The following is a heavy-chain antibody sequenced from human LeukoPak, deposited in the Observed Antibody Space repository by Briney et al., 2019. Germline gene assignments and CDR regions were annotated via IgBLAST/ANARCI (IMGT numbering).Heavy chain of an antibody. J-gene: IGHJ5*02. V-gene: IGHV4-39*07. CDR3: ARDKLVTMVRGGRMGYNWFDP. D-gene: IGHD3-10*01. CDR2: IYHSGST. CDR1: GGSLSSSSYY. Sequence: PSETLSLTCTVSGGSLSSSSYYWGWIRQPPGKGLEWIGSIYHSGSTYYNPSLKSRVTISVDTSKNQFSLKLSSVTAADTAVYYCARDKLVTMVRGGRMGYNWFDPWGQGTLVTVSS.